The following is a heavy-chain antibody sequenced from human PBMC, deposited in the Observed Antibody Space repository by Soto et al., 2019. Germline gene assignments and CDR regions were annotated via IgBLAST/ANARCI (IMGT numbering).Heavy chain of an antibody. D-gene: IGHD3-22*01. CDR3: AKVIGTLIVVAPLPGAFDI. J-gene: IGHJ3*02. Sequence: EVQLLESGGGLVQPGGSLRLSCAASGSTSSSYAMSWIRQAPGKGLEWVSTISGSGHSTYYADSVKGRFTISRDNSKNTLYLQMNSLRAEDTAVYYCAKVIGTLIVVAPLPGAFDIWGQGTMVTVSS. CDR1: GSTSSSYA. CDR2: ISGSGHST. V-gene: IGHV3-23*01.